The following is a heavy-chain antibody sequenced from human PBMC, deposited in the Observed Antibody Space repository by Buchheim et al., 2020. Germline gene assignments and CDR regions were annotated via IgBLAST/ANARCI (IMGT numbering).Heavy chain of an antibody. CDR3: ARDPIVVVITYAFDI. J-gene: IGHJ3*02. V-gene: IGHV3-30-3*01. D-gene: IGHD3-22*01. CDR1: GFTFSSYA. Sequence: QVQLVESGGSVVQPGRSLRLSCAASGFTFSSYAMHWVRQAPGKGLEWVAVISYDGSNKYYADSVKGRFTISRDNSKNTLYLQMNSLRAEDTAVYYCARDPIVVVITYAFDIWGQGT. CDR2: ISYDGSNK.